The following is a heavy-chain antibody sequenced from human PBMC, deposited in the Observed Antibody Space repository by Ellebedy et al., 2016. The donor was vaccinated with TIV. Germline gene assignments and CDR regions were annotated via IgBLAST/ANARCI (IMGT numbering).Heavy chain of an antibody. J-gene: IGHJ3*02. CDR3: AREGIVQVPAVVGAFDI. CDR2: IIPIVVTP. CDR1: GCTFSSYV. D-gene: IGHD2-2*01. V-gene: IGHV1-69*04. Sequence: SVKVSCXAAGCTFSSYVLSWARQAPGQGLEWMGRIIPIVVTPNYAQKFQGRVTMTRNTSTSTIYMELKSLRSEDTAVYYCAREGIVQVPAVVGAFDIWGQGTMVTVSS.